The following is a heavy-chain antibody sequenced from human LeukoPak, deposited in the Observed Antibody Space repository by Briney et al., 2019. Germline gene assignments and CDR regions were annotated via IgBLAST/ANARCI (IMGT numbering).Heavy chain of an antibody. V-gene: IGHV3-21*01. CDR3: ARGEYGSGSYHIDY. D-gene: IGHD3-10*01. CDR2: ISSSSSYI. J-gene: IGHJ4*02. Sequence: GRSLRLSCAASGFTFSSYSMNWVRQAPGKGLEWVSFISSSSSYIYYADSVKGRFTISRDNAKNSLYLQMNSLRAEDTAVYYCARGEYGSGSYHIDYWGQGTLVTVSS. CDR1: GFTFSSYS.